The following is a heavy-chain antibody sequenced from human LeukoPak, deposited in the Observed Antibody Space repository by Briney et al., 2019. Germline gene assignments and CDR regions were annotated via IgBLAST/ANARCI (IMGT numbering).Heavy chain of an antibody. D-gene: IGHD1-26*01. CDR1: GFTFRSYA. Sequence: GGSLRLSCAVSGFTFRSYAMNWVRQAPGKGLEWVSTIIGSGGSTFYADSVKGRFTISRDNSKNTVYLQMNSLRDEDTAIYYCAKNNLGAIDYWGQGTLVTVSS. CDR3: AKNNLGAIDY. J-gene: IGHJ4*02. V-gene: IGHV3-23*01. CDR2: IIGSGGST.